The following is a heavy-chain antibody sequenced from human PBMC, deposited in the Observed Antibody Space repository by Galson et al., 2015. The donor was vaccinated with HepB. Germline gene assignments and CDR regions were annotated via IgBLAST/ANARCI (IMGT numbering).Heavy chain of an antibody. V-gene: IGHV3-23*01. CDR3: ARTGYTHAFDI. Sequence: SLRLSCAASGFTFSNAWMSWVRQAPGKGLEWVSAISGSGGYTDYADSVKGRFTISRDNSKNTLYLQMNSLRAEDTAVYYCARTGYTHAFDIWGQGTMVTVSS. CDR1: GFTFSNAW. D-gene: IGHD6-13*01. CDR2: ISGSGGYT. J-gene: IGHJ3*02.